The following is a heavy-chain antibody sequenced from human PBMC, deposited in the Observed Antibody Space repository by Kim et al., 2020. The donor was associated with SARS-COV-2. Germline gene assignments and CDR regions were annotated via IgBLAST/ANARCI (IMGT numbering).Heavy chain of an antibody. CDR1: GFRFSSYA. CDR3: ARLLKRITLVRGDSLEPFEY. D-gene: IGHD3-10*01. V-gene: IGHV3-23*01. J-gene: IGHJ4*02. Sequence: GGSLRLSCAASGFRFSSYALAWVRQPPGKGLEWVSAITDNGETTYYANSVRGRFVISRDNSNNKVSLDMNSLTVGDSAMYFCARLLKRITLVRGDSLEPFEYWGQGSLVTVSS. CDR2: ITDNGETT.